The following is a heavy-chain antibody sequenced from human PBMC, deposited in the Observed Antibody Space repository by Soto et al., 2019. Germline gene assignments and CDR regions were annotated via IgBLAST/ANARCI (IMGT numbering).Heavy chain of an antibody. D-gene: IGHD6-19*01. CDR2: IYSSGIT. V-gene: IGHV4-31*05. J-gene: IGHJ4*02. CDR3: AATDSSGSDY. Sequence: LSLTFTVSGGSISSGGYYWSWIRPHPGKGLEWIGYIYSSGITYYNPSLKSRVTMSVDMSKNQFSLRAEDTAVYYCAATDSSGSDYWGQGTLVTVSS. CDR1: GGSISSGGYY.